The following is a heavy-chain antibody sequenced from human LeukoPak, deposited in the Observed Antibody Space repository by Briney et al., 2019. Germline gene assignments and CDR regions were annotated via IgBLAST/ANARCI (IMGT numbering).Heavy chain of an antibody. D-gene: IGHD1-26*01. CDR3: ARDSGSYYNWFYP. V-gene: IGHV4-61*01. J-gene: IGHJ5*02. CDR2: IYYSGST. CDR1: GGSLCSGSYY. Sequence: SETLSLTCTLSGGSLCSGSYYWSWIRQPPGKGLEWIGYIYYSGSTNYNPSLKSRVTISVNTSKNQFSLKLSSVTAADTAVYYSARDSGSYYNWFYPWGHRTLVTASS.